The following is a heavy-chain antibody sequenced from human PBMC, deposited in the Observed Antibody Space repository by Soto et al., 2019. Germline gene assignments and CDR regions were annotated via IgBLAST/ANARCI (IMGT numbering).Heavy chain of an antibody. CDR1: GGSFSGYY. CDR2: INHSGST. CDR3: ARGEYSSANNWFDP. D-gene: IGHD6-6*01. J-gene: IGHJ5*02. Sequence: QWQLQQWGAGLLKPSETLSLTCAVYGGSFSGYYWSWIRQPPGKGLEWMGEINHSGSTKYSPSLKIRVTISTDTSKNQFALRLSSVTAADTALYFCARGEYSSANNWFDPWGQGTLVTVSS. V-gene: IGHV4-34*01.